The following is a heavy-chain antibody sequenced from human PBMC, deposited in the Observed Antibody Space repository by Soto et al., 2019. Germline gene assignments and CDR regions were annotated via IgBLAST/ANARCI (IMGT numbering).Heavy chain of an antibody. D-gene: IGHD6-19*01. V-gene: IGHV4-59*01. CDR2: IYYSGST. J-gene: IGHJ4*02. CDR3: ARGLGIAVAGPYYFDY. CDR1: GGSISSYY. Sequence: TSETLSLTCTVSGGSISSYYWSWIRQPPGKGLEWIGYIYYSGSTNYNPSLKSRVTISVDTSKNQFPLKLSSVTAADTAVYYCARGLGIAVAGPYYFDYWGQGTLVTVSS.